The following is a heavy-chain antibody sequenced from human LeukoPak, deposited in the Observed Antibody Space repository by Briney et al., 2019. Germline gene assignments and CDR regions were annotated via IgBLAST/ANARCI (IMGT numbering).Heavy chain of an antibody. D-gene: IGHD6-19*01. CDR3: AKTPSSGWWTPFDY. CDR2: ISGNGGNT. V-gene: IGHV3-23*01. Sequence: PGGSLRLSCAASGFTFSSYAMSWVRQAPGKGLEWVSAISGNGGNTYYADSVKGRFTISRDNSKNTLYLQMNSLRAEDTAVYYCAKTPSSGWWTPFDYWGQGTLVTVSS. CDR1: GFTFSSYA. J-gene: IGHJ4*02.